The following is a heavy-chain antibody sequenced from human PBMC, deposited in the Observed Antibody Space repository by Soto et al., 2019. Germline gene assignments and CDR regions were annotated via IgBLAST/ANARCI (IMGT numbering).Heavy chain of an antibody. D-gene: IGHD5-18*01. J-gene: IGHJ4*02. CDR1: GDTFNSYV. CDR2: IITAFGTT. CDR3: TRSYGYTFGGSLDN. V-gene: IGHV1-69*01. Sequence: QVQLVQSGPEVKKPGSSVKVSCKASGDTFNSYVITWVRQAPGQGLEWLGGIITAFGTTSYAQNFQDRLTITPDEAATTDHMELSSLPSDDTAMYYCTRSYGYTFGGSLDNWGQGTLVTVSS.